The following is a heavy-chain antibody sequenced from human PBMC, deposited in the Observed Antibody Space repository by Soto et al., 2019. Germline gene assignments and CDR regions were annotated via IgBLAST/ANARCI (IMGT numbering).Heavy chain of an antibody. CDR3: AKAMVRVVMMPNYDYYGMDG. CDR1: GFTFSSYG. J-gene: IGHJ6*02. D-gene: IGHD3-10*01. CDR2: ISYDGSNT. V-gene: IGHV3-30*18. Sequence: QVQLVESGGGVVQPGRSLRLSCAASGFTFSSYGMHWVRQAPGKGLEWVAVISYDGSNTYYADSVKGRFTISRDNSKNTLYLQMNSRRSDDTAVYYCAKAMVRVVMMPNYDYYGMDGWGRVTTVTFSS.